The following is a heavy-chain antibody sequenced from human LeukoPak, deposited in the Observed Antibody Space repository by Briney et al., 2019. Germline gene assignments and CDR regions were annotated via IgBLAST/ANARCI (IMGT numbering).Heavy chain of an antibody. V-gene: IGHV3-66*01. Sequence: GGSLRLSCAASGFTFSSNYMSWVRQAPGKGLEWGSVIYRGGSTYYADSVKGRFTISRDNSKNTLYLQMNSLRAEDTAVYYCARDLCWSYYFDYWGQGTLVTVSS. CDR2: IYRGGST. CDR1: GFTFSSNY. CDR3: ARDLCWSYYFDY. D-gene: IGHD1-26*01. J-gene: IGHJ4*02.